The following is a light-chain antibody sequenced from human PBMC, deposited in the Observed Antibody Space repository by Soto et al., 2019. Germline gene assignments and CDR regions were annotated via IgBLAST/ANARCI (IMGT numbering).Light chain of an antibody. V-gene: IGLV2-11*01. CDR3: CSYAGSYTWV. Sequence: QSVLTQPRSVSGSPGQSVTISCTGTSSDVGDYNYVSWYQQHPGKAPKRMIYDVSKRPSGVPDRFSGSKSGNTASLTISGLQAEDEGDYYCCSYAGSYTWVFGGGTKLTVL. CDR2: DVS. J-gene: IGLJ3*02. CDR1: SSDVGDYNY.